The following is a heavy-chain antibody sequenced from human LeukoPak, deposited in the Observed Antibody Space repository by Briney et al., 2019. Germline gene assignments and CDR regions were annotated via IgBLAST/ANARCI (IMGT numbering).Heavy chain of an antibody. V-gene: IGHV3-23*01. CDR3: AKGDYYGSGSREFDY. CDR2: ISGSGGST. D-gene: IGHD3-10*01. J-gene: IGHJ4*02. Sequence: GGSLRLSCAASGFTFSSYAMSWVRQAPGKGLEWVSAISGSGGSTYYADSVKGRFTISRDNSKNTLYLQMNSLRAEDTAVYYCAKGDYYGSGSREFDYWGQGTLVTVSS. CDR1: GFTFSSYA.